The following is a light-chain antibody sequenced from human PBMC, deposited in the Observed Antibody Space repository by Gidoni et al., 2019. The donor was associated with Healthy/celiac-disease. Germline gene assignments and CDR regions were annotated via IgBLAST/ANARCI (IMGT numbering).Light chain of an antibody. J-gene: IGKJ1*01. CDR1: HSISSY. Sequence: IQMTQSPSSLSASVGDRVTITGRARHSISSYLNWYQQKPGKAPKLLICAASSWQSGVPSRFSGSGSGTDFTLTISSLQPEDVATYYCQQCYSTPLTFGQGTKVEIK. CDR2: AAS. V-gene: IGKV1-39*01. CDR3: QQCYSTPLT.